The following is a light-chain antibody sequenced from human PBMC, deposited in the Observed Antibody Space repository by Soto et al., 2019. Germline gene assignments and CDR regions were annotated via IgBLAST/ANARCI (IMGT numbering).Light chain of an antibody. CDR3: ASFPGISTPYV. V-gene: IGLV1-44*01. Sequence: QSVLTQPPSASGTPGQRVTISCSGASSNIGSNTVNWYQQLPGTAPKLLIYSNNQRPSGVPDRFSVSKSGTSASLAISGLQSEDEADYYCASFPGISTPYVFGTGTKLTVL. CDR2: SNN. J-gene: IGLJ1*01. CDR1: SSNIGSNT.